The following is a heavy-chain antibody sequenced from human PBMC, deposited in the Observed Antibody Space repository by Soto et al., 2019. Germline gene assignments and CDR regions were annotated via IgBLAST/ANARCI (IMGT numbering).Heavy chain of an antibody. Sequence: SETLSLTCTVSGGSISGYYWSWIRQPAGKGLEWIGRIYTSGSTNYNPSLKSRVTMSVDTSKNQFSLKLSSVTAADTAVYYCAREQYSYGSYYYYYGMDVWGQGTTVTVSS. CDR3: AREQYSYGSYYYYYGMDV. J-gene: IGHJ6*02. CDR2: IYTSGST. V-gene: IGHV4-4*07. D-gene: IGHD5-18*01. CDR1: GGSISGYY.